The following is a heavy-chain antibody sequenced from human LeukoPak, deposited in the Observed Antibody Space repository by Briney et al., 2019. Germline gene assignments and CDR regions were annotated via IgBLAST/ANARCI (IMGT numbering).Heavy chain of an antibody. D-gene: IGHD6-6*01. J-gene: IGHJ3*02. V-gene: IGHV5-51*01. Sequence: GESLKISCKGSGYSFTSYWIGWVRQMPGKGLEWMGIIYPGDSDTRYSPSFQGQVTISADKSISTAYLQWSSLKASDTAMYYCARLSGCSSPSEGAFDIWGQGTMVTVSS. CDR2: IYPGDSDT. CDR1: GYSFTSYW. CDR3: ARLSGCSSPSEGAFDI.